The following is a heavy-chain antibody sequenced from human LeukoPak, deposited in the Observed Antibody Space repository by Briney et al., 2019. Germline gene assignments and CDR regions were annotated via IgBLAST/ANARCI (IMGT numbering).Heavy chain of an antibody. CDR1: GGSISSSNW. V-gene: IGHV4-4*02. CDR2: IYHSGST. D-gene: IGHD6-13*01. J-gene: IGHJ4*02. Sequence: TPSETLSLTCAVSGGSISSSNWRGGVRQPAGEGLGWIGEIYHSGSTNYNPSLKSRVTISVDKSKNQFSLKLSSVTAADTAVYYCARMGAGTAAAGYYFDYWGQGTLVTVSS. CDR3: ARMGAGTAAAGYYFDY.